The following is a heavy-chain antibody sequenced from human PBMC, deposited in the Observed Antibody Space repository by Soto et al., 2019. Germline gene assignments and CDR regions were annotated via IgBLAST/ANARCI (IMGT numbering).Heavy chain of an antibody. V-gene: IGHV3-23*01. CDR1: GFTFSSYA. CDR3: AKGEPFPGPLRIPNWFDP. J-gene: IGHJ5*02. D-gene: IGHD3-10*01. CDR2: ISGSGGST. Sequence: EVQLLESGGGLVQPGGSLRLSCAASGFTFSSYAMSWVRQAPGKGLEWVSAISGSGGSTYYADSMKGRFTISRDNSKNTLYLQMNSLRAEDTVVYYCAKGEPFPGPLRIPNWFDPWGQGTLVTVSS.